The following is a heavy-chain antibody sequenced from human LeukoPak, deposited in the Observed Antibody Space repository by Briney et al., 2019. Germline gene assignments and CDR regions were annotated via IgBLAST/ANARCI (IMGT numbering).Heavy chain of an antibody. Sequence: GGSLRLSCVGSGFTFSNWWMTWVRQAPGKGLEWVASIKEDGSEKYYVDSVEGRFTLSRDNADNLVYLQMNSLRAEDTAVYYCARDFHWGQGTLVTVSS. CDR1: GFTFSNWW. V-gene: IGHV3-7*05. CDR3: ARDFH. D-gene: IGHD2/OR15-2a*01. J-gene: IGHJ4*02. CDR2: IKEDGSEK.